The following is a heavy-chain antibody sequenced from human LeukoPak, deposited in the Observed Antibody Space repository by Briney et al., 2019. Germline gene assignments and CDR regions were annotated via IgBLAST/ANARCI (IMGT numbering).Heavy chain of an antibody. CDR2: ISAYTGNT. V-gene: IGHV1-18*01. D-gene: IGHD3-22*01. Sequence: ASVEVSCKASGYTFTNYGISWVRQAPGQGLEWMGWISAYTGNTNYAQNFQGRVTMTTDTSTSTAFMELRSLRSDDTAVYYCARSGVGYFYDNTGYYPLDYWGQGTLVTVSS. J-gene: IGHJ4*02. CDR1: GYTFTNYG. CDR3: ARSGVGYFYDNTGYYPLDY.